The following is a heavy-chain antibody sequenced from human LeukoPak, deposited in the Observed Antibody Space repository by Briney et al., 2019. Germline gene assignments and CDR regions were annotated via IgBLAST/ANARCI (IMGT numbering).Heavy chain of an antibody. V-gene: IGHV4-39*01. D-gene: IGHD3/OR15-3a*01. J-gene: IGHJ3*02. CDR2: IYYSGST. CDR1: GGSISTSSYY. CDR3: ARRDYAFDI. Sequence: SETLSLTCTVSGGSISTSSYYWGWIRQPPGKGLEWIGSIYYSGSTYYNPSLKSRVAISVDTSKNQFSLKLSSVTAADTAVYYCARRDYAFDIWGQGTMVTVSS.